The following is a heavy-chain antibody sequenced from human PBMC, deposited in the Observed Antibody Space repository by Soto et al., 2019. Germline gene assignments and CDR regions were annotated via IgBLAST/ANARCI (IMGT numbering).Heavy chain of an antibody. D-gene: IGHD3-9*01. CDR2: IYWDDSK. V-gene: IGHV2-5*02. J-gene: IGHJ4*02. CDR3: AHKGPEDWPLDY. Sequence: QITLKESGPTLVRPTQTLTLTCAFSGFSLSTSGVGVGWIRQPPGKALEWLAVIYWDDSKHYSPSLRSRLTITKCTSKSQVVLTMTNMDPMDTGTYYCAHKGPEDWPLDYWGQGTLVTVSS. CDR1: GFSLSTSGVG.